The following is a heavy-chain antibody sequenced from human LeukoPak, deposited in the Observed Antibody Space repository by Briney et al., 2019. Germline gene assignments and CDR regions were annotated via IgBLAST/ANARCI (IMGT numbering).Heavy chain of an antibody. D-gene: IGHD3-10*01. CDR3: ARIRGITMVRGGRNGNWFDP. Sequence: ASVKVSCKASGYTFTGYYMHWVRQAPGQGLEWMGWINPNSGGTNYAQKFQGRVTMTRDTSISTAYMELSRLRSDDTAVYYCARIRGITMVRGGRNGNWFDPWGQGTLVTVSS. J-gene: IGHJ5*02. V-gene: IGHV1-2*02. CDR2: INPNSGGT. CDR1: GYTFTGYY.